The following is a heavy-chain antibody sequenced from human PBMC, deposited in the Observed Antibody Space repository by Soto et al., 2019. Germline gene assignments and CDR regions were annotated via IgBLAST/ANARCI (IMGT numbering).Heavy chain of an antibody. V-gene: IGHV3-48*01. J-gene: IGHJ4*02. CDR2: ISSSSSVI. CDR3: ARGRNDFDY. Sequence: GGSLRLSCAVSGFTFSSYSMNWVRQAPGKGLECISYISSSSSVISYADSVKGRFTISRDNAKDSLYLQMDSLTAEDTAVYYCARGRNDFDYWGQGSLVTVSS. CDR1: GFTFSSYS.